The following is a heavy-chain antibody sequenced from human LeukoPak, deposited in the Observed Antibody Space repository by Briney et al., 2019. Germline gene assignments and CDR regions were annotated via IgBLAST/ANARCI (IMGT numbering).Heavy chain of an antibody. CDR3: ARDLSGGEWELLPSSVPDY. J-gene: IGHJ4*02. V-gene: IGHV1-18*01. CDR1: GYTFTSYG. CDR2: ISAYNGNT. Sequence: ASVKVSCKASGYTFTSYGISWVRQAPGQGLEWMGCISAYNGNTNYAQKLQGRVTMTTDTSTSTAYMELRSLRSDDTAVSYCARDLSGGEWELLPSSVPDYWGQGTLVTVSS. D-gene: IGHD1-26*01.